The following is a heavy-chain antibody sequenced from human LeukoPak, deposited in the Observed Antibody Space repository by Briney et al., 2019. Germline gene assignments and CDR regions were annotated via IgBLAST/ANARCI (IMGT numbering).Heavy chain of an antibody. J-gene: IGHJ4*02. Sequence: GGSLRLSCAASGFSFSMYSMSWIRQAPGKGLEWVSYISSSGSTMYYTDSVKGRFTISRDNAKDSLYLQMNSLRAEDTAVYYCARDPGSGYEEHFDYWGQGTLVTVSS. V-gene: IGHV3-11*01. CDR2: ISSSGSTM. D-gene: IGHD5-12*01. CDR1: GFSFSMYS. CDR3: ARDPGSGYEEHFDY.